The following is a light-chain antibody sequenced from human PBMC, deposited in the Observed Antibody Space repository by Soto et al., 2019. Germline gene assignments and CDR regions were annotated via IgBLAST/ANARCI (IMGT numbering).Light chain of an antibody. Sequence: QSVRTQAPPVSWGPRERGTISLTWGSSKLGAIYGVHWYQQLPGTDPKLLIYVNTNRPSGVPDRFSASKSGTSASLAITGLQAEDEADYYCQSYDDSLTAFVFGTGTKVTVL. J-gene: IGLJ1*01. CDR1: SSKLGAIYG. V-gene: IGLV1-40*01. CDR3: QSYDDSLTAFV. CDR2: VNT.